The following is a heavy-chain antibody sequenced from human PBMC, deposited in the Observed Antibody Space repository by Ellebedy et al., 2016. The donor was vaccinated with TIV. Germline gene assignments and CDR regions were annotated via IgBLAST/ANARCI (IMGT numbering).Heavy chain of an antibody. D-gene: IGHD3-16*01. J-gene: IGHJ5*02. V-gene: IGHV5-10-1*04. Sequence: GESLKISCKGSGYSFTSYWITWVRQMPGKGLEWMGRIDPSDSYINYSPSFQGQVTISADKSISTAYLQWSSLKASDTAMYYCARRVYAYGNKWFDPWGQGTLVTVSS. CDR1: GYSFTSYW. CDR2: IDPSDSYI. CDR3: ARRVYAYGNKWFDP.